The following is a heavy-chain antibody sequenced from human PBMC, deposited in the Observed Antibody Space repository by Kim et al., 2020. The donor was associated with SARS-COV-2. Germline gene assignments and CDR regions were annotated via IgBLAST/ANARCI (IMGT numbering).Heavy chain of an antibody. V-gene: IGHV3-23*01. Sequence: SVKGRFTVSRDNSKDTLYLQMNSLRAEDTAVYYCAEDRGGGYSGHGGYYWGQGALVTVSS. J-gene: IGHJ4*02. D-gene: IGHD5-12*01. CDR3: AEDRGGGYSGHGGYY.